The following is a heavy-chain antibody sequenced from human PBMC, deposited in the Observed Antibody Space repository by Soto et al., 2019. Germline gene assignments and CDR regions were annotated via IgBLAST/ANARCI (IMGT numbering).Heavy chain of an antibody. CDR1: GFTFRNHG. D-gene: IGHD2-15*01. CDR3: ARVSGGSFSNFDF. V-gene: IGHV3-33*01. CDR2: IWYDGSNK. Sequence: GGSLRLSCAASGFTFRNHGMHWVRQAPGKGLEWVTVIWYDGSNKYYTDSVKGRFTISRDNSKNTLYLQMNNLRAEDTAVYYCARVSGGSFSNFDFWGQGTLVTVSS. J-gene: IGHJ4*02.